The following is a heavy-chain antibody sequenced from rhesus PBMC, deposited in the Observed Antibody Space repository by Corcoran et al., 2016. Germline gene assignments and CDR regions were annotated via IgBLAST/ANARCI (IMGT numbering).Heavy chain of an antibody. Sequence: QVQLQESGPGVVKPSETLSLTCAVSGGSISDSYRWSWIRQPPGNGLEWIGYIYGRSTSTNYNPSLKSRVTISKDTSKNQFSLKLSSVTAADTAVYYCARGSSDWSVDYWGQGVLVTVSS. V-gene: IGHV4S10*01. CDR2: IYGRSTST. CDR3: ARGSSDWSVDY. J-gene: IGHJ4*01. CDR1: GGSISDSYR. D-gene: IGHD6S26*01.